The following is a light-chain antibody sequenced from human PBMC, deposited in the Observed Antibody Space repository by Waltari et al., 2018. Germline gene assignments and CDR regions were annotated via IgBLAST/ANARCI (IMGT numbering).Light chain of an antibody. CDR2: VNSDGSH. J-gene: IGLJ3*02. CDR1: SGHSTNI. CDR3: QTGGHGTWV. Sequence: QLVLTQSPSASASLGASVKLTCTLSSGHSTNIIAWLQQQPEKGPRYLMNVNSDGSHNKGVGIPCRFAGSSSGAGRYLTISSLQSEDEADYYCQTGGHGTWVFGGGTRLTVL. V-gene: IGLV4-69*01.